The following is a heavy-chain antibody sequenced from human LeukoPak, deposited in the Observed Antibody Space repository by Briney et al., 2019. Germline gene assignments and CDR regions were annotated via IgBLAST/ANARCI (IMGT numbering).Heavy chain of an antibody. CDR3: ARDHLPAGAPGYYMDV. Sequence: SETLSLTCTVSGGSVSSHFWSWIRQPPGKGLEWVGYIYNSGITNYNPSPTSRVTMSVDTSKNQFSLMRRSVTAADTAVYYCARDHLPAGAPGYYMDVLGKGTTVTVSS. V-gene: IGHV4-59*02. CDR2: IYNSGIT. D-gene: IGHD4/OR15-4a*01. J-gene: IGHJ6*03. CDR1: GGSVSSHF.